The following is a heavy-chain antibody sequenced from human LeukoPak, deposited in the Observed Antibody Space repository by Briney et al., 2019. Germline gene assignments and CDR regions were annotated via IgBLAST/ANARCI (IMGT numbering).Heavy chain of an antibody. J-gene: IGHJ4*02. D-gene: IGHD3-10*01. CDR2: FDPEDGET. CDR3: ATDLLWFGESSFDY. Sequence: ASVTVSCKVSGYTLTELSMHWVRQAPGKGLEWMGGFDPEDGETIYAQKFQGRVTMTEDTSTDTAYMELSSLRSEDTAVYYCATDLLWFGESSFDYWGQGTLVTVSS. V-gene: IGHV1-24*01. CDR1: GYTLTELS.